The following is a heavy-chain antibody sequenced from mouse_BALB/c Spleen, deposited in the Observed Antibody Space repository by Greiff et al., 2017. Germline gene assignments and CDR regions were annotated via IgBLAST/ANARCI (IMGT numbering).Heavy chain of an antibody. CDR3: ARQYGNLFAY. Sequence: DVKLVESGGGLVKPGGSLKLSCAASGFAFSSYDMSWVRQTPEKRLEWVAYISSGGGSTYYPDTVKGRFTISRDNAKNTLYLQMSSLKSEDTAMYYCARQYGNLFAYWGQGTLVTVSA. D-gene: IGHD2-10*02. CDR1: GFAFSSYD. CDR2: ISSGGGST. V-gene: IGHV5-12-1*01. J-gene: IGHJ3*01.